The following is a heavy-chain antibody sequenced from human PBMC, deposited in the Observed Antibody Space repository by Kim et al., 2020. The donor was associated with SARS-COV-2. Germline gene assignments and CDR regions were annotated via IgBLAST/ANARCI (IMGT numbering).Heavy chain of an antibody. V-gene: IGHV3-33*01. Sequence: GGSLRLSCAASGFTFSSYGMHWVRQAPGKGLEWVAVIWYDGSNKYYADSVKGRFTISRDNSKNTLYLQMNSLRAEDTAVYYCARESRPRSSSWSHWGQGTLVTVSS. J-gene: IGHJ4*02. CDR1: GFTFSSYG. CDR3: ARESRPRSSSWSH. CDR2: IWYDGSNK. D-gene: IGHD6-13*01.